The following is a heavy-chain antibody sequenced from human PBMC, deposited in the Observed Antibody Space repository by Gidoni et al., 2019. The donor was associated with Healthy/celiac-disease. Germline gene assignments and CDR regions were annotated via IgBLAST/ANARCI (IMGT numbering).Heavy chain of an antibody. D-gene: IGHD3-22*01. CDR1: GFTFSNAW. CDR3: ATSYYFDSSGHYY. V-gene: IGHV3-15*01. J-gene: IGHJ4*02. CDR2: IKSKADGAST. Sequence: EVPVVESGGGLVKPGGSLRLSCAASGFTFSNAWMSWGRQAPGMGLEWVGRIKSKADGASTDYAAPVKGRFTISRDDSKNTLYLQMNSLKTEDTAVYYCATSYYFDSSGHYYWGQGTLVTVSS.